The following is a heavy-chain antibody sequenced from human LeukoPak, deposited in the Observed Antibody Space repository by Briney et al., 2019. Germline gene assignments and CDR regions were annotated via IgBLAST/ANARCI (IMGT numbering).Heavy chain of an antibody. Sequence: PSETLSLTCAVYGGSFRGYYWSWIRQPPGKALEWIGDISHSGTTNYNPSLKSRVTISVDKSMNQFSLKLTSVTAADTAVYYCARNYDLWGQGTLVTVS. V-gene: IGHV4-34*01. J-gene: IGHJ4*02. CDR3: ARNYDL. D-gene: IGHD3-3*01. CDR1: GGSFRGYY. CDR2: ISHSGTT.